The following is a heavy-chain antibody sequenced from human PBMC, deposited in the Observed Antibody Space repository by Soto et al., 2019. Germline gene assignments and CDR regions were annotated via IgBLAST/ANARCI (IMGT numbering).Heavy chain of an antibody. CDR3: ARVNYYGSGSYYPYYYYGMDV. CDR2: IYYSGST. D-gene: IGHD3-10*01. Sequence: SLTCTVSGGSISSYYWSWIRQPPGKGLEWIGYIYYSGSTNYNPSLKSRVTISVDTSKNQFSLKLSSVTAADTAVYYCARVNYYGSGSYYPYYYYGMDVWGQGTTVTVSS. CDR1: GGSISSYY. J-gene: IGHJ6*02. V-gene: IGHV4-59*01.